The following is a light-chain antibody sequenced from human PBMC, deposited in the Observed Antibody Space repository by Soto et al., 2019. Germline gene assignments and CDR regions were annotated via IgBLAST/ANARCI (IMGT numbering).Light chain of an antibody. Sequence: DIQMTQSPSSLSASVGETITITCRASQSISSSLNWFQHSPGQPPKLLLFAASNLHAGVPSRFSGSGSGTSFSLTIRSLQPEDFATYYCQQSFNLPRTFGPGTKVDI. CDR3: QQSFNLPRT. CDR1: QSISSS. V-gene: IGKV1-39*01. CDR2: AAS. J-gene: IGKJ1*01.